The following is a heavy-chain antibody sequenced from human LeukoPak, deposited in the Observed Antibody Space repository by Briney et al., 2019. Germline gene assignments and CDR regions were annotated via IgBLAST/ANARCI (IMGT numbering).Heavy chain of an antibody. J-gene: IGHJ4*02. CDR3: ARALTGDFDY. V-gene: IGHV4-61*02. CDR1: GGSISSGSYY. Sequence: PSETLSLTCTVSGGSISSGSYYWSRIRQPAGKGLEWIGRIYTSGSTNYNPSLKSRVTISVDTSKNQFSLKLSSVTAADTAVYYCARALTGDFDYWGQGNLVTVSS. CDR2: IYTSGST. D-gene: IGHD7-27*01.